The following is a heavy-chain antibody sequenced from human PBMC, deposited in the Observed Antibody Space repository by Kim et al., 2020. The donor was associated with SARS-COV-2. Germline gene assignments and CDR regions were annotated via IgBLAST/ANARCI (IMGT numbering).Heavy chain of an antibody. CDR3: AKVGDYESSGFYAFFRY. J-gene: IGHJ4*02. Sequence: SVQGRFTISRDNAKNTLYLQMNGLRTEDTAVYYCAKVGDYESSGFYAFFRYWGQGTRVTVSS. D-gene: IGHD3-22*01. V-gene: IGHV3-74*01.